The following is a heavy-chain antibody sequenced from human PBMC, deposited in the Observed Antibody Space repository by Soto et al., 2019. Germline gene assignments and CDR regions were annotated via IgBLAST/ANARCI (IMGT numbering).Heavy chain of an antibody. V-gene: IGHV3-23*01. CDR2: NSGGGDTT. CDR3: AKGRGGSGSLTPRVDF. J-gene: IGHJ4*02. Sequence: EVQLLESGGGLVQPGGSLRLSCAASGFTFNNYAMTWVCQAPGKGLEWASANSGGGDTTSYADSVKGRFTVSTDGSKNTLYLQMSSLRAEDTALYYCAKGRGGSGSLTPRVDFWGQGTLVTVSS. D-gene: IGHD3-10*01. CDR1: GFTFNNYA.